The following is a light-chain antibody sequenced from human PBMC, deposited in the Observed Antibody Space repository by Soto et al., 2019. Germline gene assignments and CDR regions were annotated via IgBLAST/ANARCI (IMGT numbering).Light chain of an antibody. J-gene: IGKJ1*01. CDR3: QQYNNWPPT. Sequence: EIVLTQSPATLSVSPGERATLSCRASQSVSGNLAWYQQQPGQAPRLLIYGASTGATGIPARFSGSGSGTEFTLTISSLQSEDFAVYYCQQYNNWPPTFGQGTKVEIK. CDR2: GAS. CDR1: QSVSGN. V-gene: IGKV3-15*01.